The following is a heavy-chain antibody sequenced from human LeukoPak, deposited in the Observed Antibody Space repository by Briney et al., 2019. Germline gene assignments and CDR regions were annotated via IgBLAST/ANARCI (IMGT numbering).Heavy chain of an antibody. D-gene: IGHD3-22*01. J-gene: IGHJ5*02. CDR1: GGTFSSYA. Sequence: ASVKVSCKASGGTFSSYAISWVRQAPGQGLEWMGGIIPIFGTANYAQKFQGRVTITADESTSTAYMELSSLRSEDTAVYYCSGSDSSGYYFHNWFDPWGQGTLVTVSS. V-gene: IGHV1-69*13. CDR3: SGSDSSGYYFHNWFDP. CDR2: IIPIFGTA.